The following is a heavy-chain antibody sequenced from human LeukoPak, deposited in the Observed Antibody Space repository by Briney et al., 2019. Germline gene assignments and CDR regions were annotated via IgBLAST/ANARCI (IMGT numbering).Heavy chain of an antibody. D-gene: IGHD5-12*01. J-gene: IGHJ4*02. Sequence: GGSLRLSCAASEFSVGSNYMTWVRQAPGKGLEWVSLIYSGGSTYYADSGKGRFTISRDNSKNTLYLQMNSLRAEDTAVYYWARGPSGYHNTGGQGTLVTVSS. CDR2: IYSGGST. CDR3: ARGPSGYHNT. CDR1: EFSVGSNY. V-gene: IGHV3-66*01.